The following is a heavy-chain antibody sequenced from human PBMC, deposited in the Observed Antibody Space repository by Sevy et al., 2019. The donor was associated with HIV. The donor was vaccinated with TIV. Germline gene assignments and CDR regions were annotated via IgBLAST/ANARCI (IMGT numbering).Heavy chain of an antibody. V-gene: IGHV4-4*07. CDR3: ARDGYSSSWYGGQFDY. CDR1: GGSISSYY. J-gene: IGHJ4*02. D-gene: IGHD6-13*01. CDR2: IYTSGST. Sequence: SDTLSLTCTVSGGSISSYYWSWIRQPAGKGLEWIGRIYTSGSTNYNPSLKSRVTMSVDTSKNQFSLKLSSVTAADTAVYYCARDGYSSSWYGGQFDYWGQGTLVTVSS.